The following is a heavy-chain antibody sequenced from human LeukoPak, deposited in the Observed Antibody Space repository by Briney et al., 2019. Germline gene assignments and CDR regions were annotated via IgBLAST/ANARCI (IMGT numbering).Heavy chain of an antibody. CDR2: IIPILGIA. CDR3: ARDHRPRVAAAGSSGFDY. D-gene: IGHD6-13*01. CDR1: GGTFSSYA. V-gene: IGHV1-69*04. J-gene: IGHJ4*02. Sequence: SVKVSCKASGGTFSSYAISWVRQAPGQGLEWMGRIIPILGIANYAQKFQGRVTITADKSTSTAYMELSSLRSEDTAVYYCARDHRPRVAAAGSSGFDYWGQGTLVTVSS.